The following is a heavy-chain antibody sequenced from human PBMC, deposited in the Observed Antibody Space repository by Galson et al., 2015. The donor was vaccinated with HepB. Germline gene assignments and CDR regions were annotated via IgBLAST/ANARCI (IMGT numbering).Heavy chain of an antibody. CDR3: VRDLPGIPIFGAMAV. V-gene: IGHV3-23*01. CDR1: GFTFSSYV. Sequence: SLRLSCAASGFTFSSYVLSWVRQAPGKGLQWVSSISGGADRTYYTDSVKGRFTISRDNTKNTLYLQMKSLRAKDTAIYYCVRDLPGIPIFGAMAVWGQGTTVTVSS. D-gene: IGHD3-3*01. CDR2: ISGGADRT. J-gene: IGHJ6*02.